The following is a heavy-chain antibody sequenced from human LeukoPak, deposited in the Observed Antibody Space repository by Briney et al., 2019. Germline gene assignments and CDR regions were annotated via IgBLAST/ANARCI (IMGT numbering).Heavy chain of an antibody. CDR1: GLTFSDYS. D-gene: IGHD6-19*01. CDR2: INPTSTSI. Sequence: GGSLRLSCVASGLTFSDYSINWVRRAPGKGLEWVSSINPTSTSIYYADAVRGRFTISRDNAKSSLYLQMNSLRAEDTSTYHCASLSEEWLDYYYMALWGKGTTVTVSS. J-gene: IGHJ6*03. V-gene: IGHV3-21*04. CDR3: ASLSEEWLDYYYMAL.